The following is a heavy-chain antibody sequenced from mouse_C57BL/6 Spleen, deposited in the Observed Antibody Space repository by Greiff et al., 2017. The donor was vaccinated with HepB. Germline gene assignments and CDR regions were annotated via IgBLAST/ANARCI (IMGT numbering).Heavy chain of an antibody. CDR3: ARRFYYAMDY. CDR2: LYPGSGST. J-gene: IGHJ4*01. CDR1: GYTFTSYW. Sequence: QVQLQQPGAELVKPGASVKMSCKASGYTFTSYWITWVKQRPGQGLEWIGDLYPGSGSTNYNEKFKDKATLTVDKSSSTAYMQLSSLTSEDSAVYYCARRFYYAMDYWGQGTSVTVSS. V-gene: IGHV1-55*01.